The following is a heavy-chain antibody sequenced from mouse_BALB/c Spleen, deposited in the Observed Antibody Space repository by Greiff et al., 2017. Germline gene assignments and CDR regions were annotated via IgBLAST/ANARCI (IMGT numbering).Heavy chain of an antibody. V-gene: IGHV3-6*02. CDR2: ISYDGSN. J-gene: IGHJ4*01. Sequence: ESGPGLVKPSQSLSLTCSVTGYSITSGYYWNWIRQFPGNKLEWMGYISYDGSNNYNPSLKNRISITRDTSKNQFFLKLNSVTTEDTATYYCARGGTMITFYAMDYWGQGTSVTVSS. D-gene: IGHD2-4*01. CDR3: ARGGTMITFYAMDY. CDR1: GYSITSGYY.